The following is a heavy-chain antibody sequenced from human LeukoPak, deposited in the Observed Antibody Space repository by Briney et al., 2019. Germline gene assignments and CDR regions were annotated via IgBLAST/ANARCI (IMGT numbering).Heavy chain of an antibody. CDR2: LSGSGITT. J-gene: IGHJ4*01. CDR3: AKGIYSSGWSYFDY. Sequence: GGSLRLSCAASGFTFSNSAMSWVRQAPGKGLEWVSTLSGSGITTYYADSVKGRFTISRDNSKNTLYLQMNSLRAEDTAVYYCAKGIYSSGWSYFDYWGHGTLVTVSS. V-gene: IGHV3-23*01. CDR1: GFTFSNSA. D-gene: IGHD6-19*01.